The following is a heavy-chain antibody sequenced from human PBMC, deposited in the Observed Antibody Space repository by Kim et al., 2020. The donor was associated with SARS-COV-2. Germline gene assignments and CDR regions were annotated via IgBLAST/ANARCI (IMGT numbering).Heavy chain of an antibody. D-gene: IGHD3-10*01. J-gene: IGHJ4*02. CDR3: VGRWVQGVIIRDDH. Sequence: ADSVKGRFTSSRDNAKNSLYLQMNSLRDEDTAVYYCVGRWVQGVIIRDDHRGQGTLVTVSS. V-gene: IGHV3-48*02.